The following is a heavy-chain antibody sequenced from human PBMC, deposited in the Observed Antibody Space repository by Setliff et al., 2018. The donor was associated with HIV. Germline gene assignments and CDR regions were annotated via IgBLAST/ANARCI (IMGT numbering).Heavy chain of an antibody. CDR1: GYAFTSNY. CDR2: IYPSNGDT. CDR3: TKRTMPTGGFQH. D-gene: IGHD1-1*01. Sequence: ASVKVSCKASGYAFTSNYIHWVRQAPGQRLEWMALIYPSNGDTTYAQSFQGRVTMTLDTSTSTVYMELSSLRAEDTAVYYCTKRTMPTGGFQHWGQGTLVTVSS. J-gene: IGHJ1*01. V-gene: IGHV1-46*01.